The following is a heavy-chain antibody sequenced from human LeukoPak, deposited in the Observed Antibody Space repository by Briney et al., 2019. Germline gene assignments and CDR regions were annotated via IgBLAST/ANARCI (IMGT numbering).Heavy chain of an antibody. CDR3: ARGTYYYYHMDV. Sequence: SETLSLTYTVSGGSISSYYWSWIRQPRGKGLEWIGYIYYSGSTNYNPSLKSRVTISVDTSKNQFSLKLSSVTAADTAVYYCARGTYYYYHMDVWGKGTTVTVSS. J-gene: IGHJ6*03. V-gene: IGHV4-59*01. CDR1: GGSISSYY. CDR2: IYYSGST.